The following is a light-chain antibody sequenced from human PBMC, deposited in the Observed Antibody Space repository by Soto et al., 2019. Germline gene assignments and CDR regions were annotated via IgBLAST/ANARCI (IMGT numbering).Light chain of an antibody. Sequence: DIQMTQSPPSLSASVVERLTITFRASQGISTYLNWYRQKPGKAPELLIYAASSLQSGVPSRFSGSGSATDFTLTIGSLQPEDSATYYCQQGFTTPWTFGQGTKVDIK. CDR1: QGISTY. V-gene: IGKV1-39*01. CDR3: QQGFTTPWT. CDR2: AAS. J-gene: IGKJ1*01.